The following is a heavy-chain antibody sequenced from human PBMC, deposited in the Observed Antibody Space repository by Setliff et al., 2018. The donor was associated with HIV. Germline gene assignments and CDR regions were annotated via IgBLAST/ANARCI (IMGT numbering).Heavy chain of an antibody. CDR1: GGSITSGSYY. Sequence: SETLSLTCTVSGGSITSGSYYWSWIRQPAGKGLEWIGYIYYTGITDNNPSLEGRVTISVDTSTNQFYLKLSSVSAADTAVYYCTSSGYTFAFNWFDPWGQGTLVTVSS. J-gene: IGHJ5*02. V-gene: IGHV4-61*10. D-gene: IGHD5-18*01. CDR3: TSSGYTFAFNWFDP. CDR2: IYYTGIT.